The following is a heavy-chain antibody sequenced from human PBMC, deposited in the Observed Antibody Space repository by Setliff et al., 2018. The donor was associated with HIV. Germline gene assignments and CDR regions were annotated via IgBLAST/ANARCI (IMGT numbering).Heavy chain of an antibody. D-gene: IGHD2-2*01. V-gene: IGHV4-59*02. CDR2: ISDRGTT. J-gene: IGHJ6*02. Sequence: PSETLSLTCTVYGASVSSHYWSWIRQPPGKGLEWVGSISDRGTTNYNPSLKSRVTVSSDTSKNQVSLKLTSVTAADTAVYYCARGHCSGTNCYGVDYYGMDVWGQGTTVTVSS. CDR3: ARGHCSGTNCYGVDYYGMDV. CDR1: GASVSSHY.